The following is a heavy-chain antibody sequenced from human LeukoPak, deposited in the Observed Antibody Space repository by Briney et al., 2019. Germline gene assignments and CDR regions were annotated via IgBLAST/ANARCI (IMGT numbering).Heavy chain of an antibody. Sequence: GGSLRLSCVASGFSVRNNYMTWVRQAPGKGLEWVSIIYSGGSTYYADSVKGRFTISRDNSKNTLYLQMNSLRAEDTAVYYCARNDYGDYFGPDYWGQGTLVTVSS. D-gene: IGHD4-17*01. CDR1: GFSVRNNY. V-gene: IGHV3-66*02. J-gene: IGHJ4*02. CDR3: ARNDYGDYFGPDY. CDR2: IYSGGST.